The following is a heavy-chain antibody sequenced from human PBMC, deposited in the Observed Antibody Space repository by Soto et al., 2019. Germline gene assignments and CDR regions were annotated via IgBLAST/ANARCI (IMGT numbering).Heavy chain of an antibody. CDR2: ISSSSSTI. CDR1: GFTFSSYS. V-gene: IGHV3-48*02. CDR3: ARDAYSSSWRRGRDWFDP. J-gene: IGHJ5*02. Sequence: GGSLRLSCAASGFTFSSYSMNWVRQAPGKGLEWVSYISSSSSTIYYADSVKGRFTISRDNAKNSLYLQMNSLRDEDTAVYYCARDAYSSSWRRGRDWFDPWGQGTLVTVSS. D-gene: IGHD6-13*01.